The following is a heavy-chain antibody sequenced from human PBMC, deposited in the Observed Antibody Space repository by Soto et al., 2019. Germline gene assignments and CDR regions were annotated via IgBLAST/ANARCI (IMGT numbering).Heavy chain of an antibody. J-gene: IGHJ4*02. CDR3: ARRVANWGHFDY. CDR1: GGSITNNNYY. D-gene: IGHD7-27*01. CDR2: IFYSGTT. Sequence: PSETLSLTCSVSGGSITNNNYYWDWIRQPPGKGLEWIAAIFYSGTTYYNPSLKSRVTISVDTSKNQFSLKLSSVTATETAVYYCARRVANWGHFDYWGQGALVTVSS. V-gene: IGHV4-39*01.